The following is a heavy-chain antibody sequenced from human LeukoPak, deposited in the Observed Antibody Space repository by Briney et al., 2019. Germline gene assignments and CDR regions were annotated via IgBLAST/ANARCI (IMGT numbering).Heavy chain of an antibody. J-gene: IGHJ5*02. CDR1: GYTFTGYY. Sequence: ASVKVSCKASGYTFTGYYMHWVRQAPGQGLEWMGLINPNSGGTNYAQKFQGRVTMTRDTSISTAYMELSRLRSDDTAVYYGARVETGTTRGNWFDPWGQGTLVTVSS. CDR3: ARVETGTTRGNWFDP. CDR2: INPNSGGT. D-gene: IGHD1-1*01. V-gene: IGHV1-2*06.